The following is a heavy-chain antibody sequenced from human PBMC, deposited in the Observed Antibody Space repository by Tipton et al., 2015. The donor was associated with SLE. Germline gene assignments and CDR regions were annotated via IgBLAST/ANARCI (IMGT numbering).Heavy chain of an antibody. CDR2: INHSGST. V-gene: IGHV4-34*01. Sequence: LRLSYAVYGGSFSGYYWSWIRQPPGKGLEWIGEINHSGSTNYNPSLKSRVTISVDTSKNQFSLKLSSVTAADTAVYYCARGSSLAAFDIWGQGTMVTVSS. CDR1: GGSFSGYY. J-gene: IGHJ3*02. CDR3: ARGSSLAAFDI.